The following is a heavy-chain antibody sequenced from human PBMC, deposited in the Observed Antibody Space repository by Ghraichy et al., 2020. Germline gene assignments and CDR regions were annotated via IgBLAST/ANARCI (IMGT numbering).Heavy chain of an antibody. D-gene: IGHD4-17*01. CDR2: IYYSGST. V-gene: IGHV4-30-4*01. J-gene: IGHJ3*02. CDR1: GGSISSGDYY. Sequence: TLSLTCTVSGGSISSGDYYWSWIRQPPGKGLEWIGYIYYSGSTYYNPSLKSRVTISVDTSKNQFSLKLSSVTAADTAVYYCAREPPAHDYGDYSDAFDIWGQGTMVTVSS. CDR3: AREPPAHDYGDYSDAFDI.